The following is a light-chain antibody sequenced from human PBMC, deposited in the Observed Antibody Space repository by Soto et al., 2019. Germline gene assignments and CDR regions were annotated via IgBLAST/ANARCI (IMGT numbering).Light chain of an antibody. V-gene: IGLV2-14*01. CDR3: SSYTSSSTYVV. CDR2: DVS. CDR1: SSDVGGYNY. Sequence: QSALTQPASVSGSPGQSITISCTGTSSDVGGYNYVSWYQQHPGKAPKLMIYDVSNRPSGVSNRFSGSKSGNTASLTISGLQAEDXADYYCSSYTSSSTYVVFGGGTKL. J-gene: IGLJ2*01.